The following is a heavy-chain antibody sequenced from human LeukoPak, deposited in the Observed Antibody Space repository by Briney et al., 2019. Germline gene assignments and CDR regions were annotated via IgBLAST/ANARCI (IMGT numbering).Heavy chain of an antibody. D-gene: IGHD1-26*01. Sequence: PSGTLSLTCAVSSGSIASTTWWSWVRQPPGKGLEWIGEINHSGNTYYSPSPKSRVTISVDTSDNQFSLTLTSVTAADTAVYYCALGFHDVWELWGQGTLVTVSS. CDR3: ALGFHDVWEL. J-gene: IGHJ1*01. CDR2: INHSGNT. CDR1: SGSIASTTW. V-gene: IGHV4-4*02.